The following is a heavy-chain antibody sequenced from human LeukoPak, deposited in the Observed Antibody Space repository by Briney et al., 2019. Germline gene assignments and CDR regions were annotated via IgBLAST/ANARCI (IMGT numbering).Heavy chain of an antibody. D-gene: IGHD6-19*01. Sequence: GASVKVSCKASGGTFSSYAISWVRQAPGQGLEWMGGIIPIFGTANYAQKFQGRVTMTTDTSTSIAYMELRSLRSDDTAVYYCARDRSGWYGRTNNWFDPWGQGTLVTVSS. J-gene: IGHJ5*02. CDR2: IIPIFGTA. CDR1: GGTFSSYA. CDR3: ARDRSGWYGRTNNWFDP. V-gene: IGHV1-69*05.